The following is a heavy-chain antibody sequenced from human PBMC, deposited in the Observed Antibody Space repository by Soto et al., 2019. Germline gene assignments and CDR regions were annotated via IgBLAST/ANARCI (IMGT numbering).Heavy chain of an antibody. CDR1: GGSISSYY. D-gene: IGHD6-13*01. V-gene: IGHV4-59*01. J-gene: IGHJ5*02. CDR3: ARFSIAAAGNGWFDP. CDR2: IYYSGST. Sequence: SETLSLTCTVSGGSISSYYWSWIRQPPGKGLEWIGYIYYSGSTNYNPSLKSRVTISVDTSKNQFSLKLSSVTAADTAVYYCARFSIAAAGNGWFDPWGQGTLVTAPQ.